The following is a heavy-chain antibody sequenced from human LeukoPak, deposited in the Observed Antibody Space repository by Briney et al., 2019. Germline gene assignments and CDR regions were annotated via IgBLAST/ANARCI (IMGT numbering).Heavy chain of an antibody. CDR1: GGSISSGDYY. CDR2: IYYSGST. V-gene: IGHV4-30-4*02. D-gene: IGHD3-22*01. CDR3: ARDLTYDSSGYYYP. Sequence: SETLSLTCTVSGGSISSGDYYWSWIRQPPGKGLEGIGYIYYSGSTYYNPSLKSRVTISVDTSKNQFSLKLSSVTAADTAVYYCARDLTYDSSGYYYPWGQGTLVTVSS. J-gene: IGHJ1*01.